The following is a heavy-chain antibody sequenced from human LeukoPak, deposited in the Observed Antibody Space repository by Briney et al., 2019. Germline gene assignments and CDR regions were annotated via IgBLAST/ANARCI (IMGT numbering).Heavy chain of an antibody. Sequence: ASVKVSCKASGYTFTGYYMHWVRQAPGQGLEWMGWINPNSGGTNYAQKFQGRVTMTRDTSISTAYMELSRLRSDDTAVYYCARDLVRTYNWNFGSDYYMDVWGKGTTVTVSS. V-gene: IGHV1-2*02. J-gene: IGHJ6*03. D-gene: IGHD1-7*01. CDR1: GYTFTGYY. CDR3: ARDLVRTYNWNFGSDYYMDV. CDR2: INPNSGGT.